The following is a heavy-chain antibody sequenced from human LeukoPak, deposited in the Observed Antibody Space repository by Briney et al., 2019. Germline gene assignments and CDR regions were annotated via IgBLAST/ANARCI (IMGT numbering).Heavy chain of an antibody. D-gene: IGHD6-6*01. CDR3: ASTVPQGAVDI. V-gene: IGHV1-69*05. J-gene: IGHJ3*02. CDR2: IIPIFGTA. Sequence: SVKVSCKASGCTLSSYAISCLRHAPGQGLEWMGGIIPIFGTATYAQKFQGRVTITTDESTSTAYMELRTLTSEDTAVYYCASTVPQGAVDIWGPGTMVTVSS. CDR1: GCTLSSYA.